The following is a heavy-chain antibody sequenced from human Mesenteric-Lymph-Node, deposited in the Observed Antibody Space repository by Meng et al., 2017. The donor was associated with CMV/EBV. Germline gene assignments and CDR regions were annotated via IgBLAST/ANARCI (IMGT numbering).Heavy chain of an antibody. CDR3: AREISRDIVVVPAVPYYYYGMDV. D-gene: IGHD2-2*01. CDR1: GGTFSSYA. J-gene: IGHJ6*02. CDR2: IIPILGIA. V-gene: IGHV1-69*10. Sequence: SVKVSCKASGGTFSSYAISWVRQAPGQGLEWMGGIIPILGIANYAQKFQGRVTITADKSTSTAYMELSSLRSEDTAVYYCAREISRDIVVVPAVPYYYYGMDVWGQGTTVTVSS.